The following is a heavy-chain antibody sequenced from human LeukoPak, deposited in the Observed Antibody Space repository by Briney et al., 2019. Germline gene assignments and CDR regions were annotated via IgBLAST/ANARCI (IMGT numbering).Heavy chain of an antibody. CDR2: ISAYNGDT. V-gene: IGHV1-18*01. CDR1: GYTFTSYG. J-gene: IGHJ4*02. D-gene: IGHD3-22*01. CDR3: ARDGHRMYYYESSDYRFDS. Sequence: ASVKVSCKASGYTFTSYGISWVRQAPGQGLEWMGWISAYNGDTKYAQKLQGRVTMTGDTSTSTAYMELRSLRSDDTAVYYCARDGHRMYYYESSDYRFDSWGQGTLVTVSS.